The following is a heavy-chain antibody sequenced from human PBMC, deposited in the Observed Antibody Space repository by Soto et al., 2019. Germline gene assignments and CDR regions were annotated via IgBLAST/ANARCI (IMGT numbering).Heavy chain of an antibody. CDR2: IYYSGST. CDR3: ARLSGSSGGFDY. V-gene: IGHV4-39*01. J-gene: IGHJ4*02. D-gene: IGHD1-26*01. CDR1: GGSISSSSYY. Sequence: SETLSLTCTVSGGSISSSSYYWGWIRQPPGKGLEWIGSIYYSGSTYYNPSLKSRVTISVDTSKNQFSLKLSSVTAADTAVYYCARLSGSSGGFDYWGQGTLVTVSS.